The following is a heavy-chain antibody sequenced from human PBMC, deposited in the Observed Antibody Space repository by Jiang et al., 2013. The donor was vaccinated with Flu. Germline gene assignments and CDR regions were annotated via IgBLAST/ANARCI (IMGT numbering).Heavy chain of an antibody. Sequence: PGLVKTSETLSLTCSVSGGSISSRSYYWGWIRQPPGKGLEWIGSIYYSGSTYYNPSLKSRVTISVDTSKNQFSLKLSSVTAADTAVYYCASDPYDRAAFEIWGQGTMVTVSS. CDR3: ASDPYDRAAFEI. V-gene: IGHV4-39*01. CDR2: IYYSGST. D-gene: IGHD3-22*01. J-gene: IGHJ3*02. CDR1: GGSISSRSYY.